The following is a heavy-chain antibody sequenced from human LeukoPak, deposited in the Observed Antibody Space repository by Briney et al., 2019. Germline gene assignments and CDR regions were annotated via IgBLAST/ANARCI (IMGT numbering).Heavy chain of an antibody. V-gene: IGHV1-2*06. J-gene: IGHJ4*02. CDR1: GYTFTGYY. D-gene: IGHD6-19*01. CDR3: ARESSGWYSR. Sequence: APVKVSCKASGYTFTGYYMHWVRQAPGQGLEWRGRINPNSGGTNYAQKFQGRVTMTRDTSISTAYMELSRLRSDDTAVYYCARESSGWYSRWGQGSLVTVSS. CDR2: INPNSGGT.